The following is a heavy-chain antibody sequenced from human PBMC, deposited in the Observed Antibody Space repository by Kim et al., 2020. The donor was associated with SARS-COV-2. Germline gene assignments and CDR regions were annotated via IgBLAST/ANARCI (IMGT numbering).Heavy chain of an antibody. D-gene: IGHD1-26*01. Sequence: GGSLRLSCEASGFIFGTFWMTWVRQAPGKGLEWVANIKQDGSEKNYVDSVKGRFSISRDNAKKSMYLQINSLRAEDTAVYYCVRDCGTTMKSYGMDVWGQGTTVTVSS. V-gene: IGHV3-7*03. CDR1: GFIFGTFW. J-gene: IGHJ6*02. CDR2: IKQDGSEK. CDR3: VRDCGTTMKSYGMDV.